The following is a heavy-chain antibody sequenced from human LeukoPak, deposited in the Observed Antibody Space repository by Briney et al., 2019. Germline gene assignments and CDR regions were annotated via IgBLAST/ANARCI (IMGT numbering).Heavy chain of an antibody. V-gene: IGHV4-39*01. D-gene: IGHD4-17*01. Sequence: PSETLSLTCTVSSGSISSSSYYWGWIRQPPGKGLEWIGSIYYSGSTYHNPSLKSRVTISVDTSKNQFSLKLSSVTAADTAVYYCARHFTTMTPWYFDYWGQGTLVTVSS. CDR3: ARHFTTMTPWYFDY. J-gene: IGHJ4*02. CDR1: SGSISSSSYY. CDR2: IYYSGST.